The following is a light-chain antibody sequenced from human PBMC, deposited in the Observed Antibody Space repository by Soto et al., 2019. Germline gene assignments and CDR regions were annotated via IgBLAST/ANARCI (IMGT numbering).Light chain of an antibody. CDR2: DAS. CDR3: QQFNGFPT. CDR1: QGISNA. J-gene: IGKJ5*01. V-gene: IGKV1-13*02. Sequence: AIQLTQSPSSLSASVGDTVTITGRASQGISNALAWYQQIPGKPPKLLIYDASTLESGVPSRFSGSGSGTDFTLTISSLQPGDFATYYCQQFNGFPTFGQGTRLEIQ.